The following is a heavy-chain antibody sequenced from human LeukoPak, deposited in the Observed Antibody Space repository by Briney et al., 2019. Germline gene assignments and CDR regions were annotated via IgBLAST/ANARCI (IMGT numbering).Heavy chain of an antibody. Sequence: PGGTLRLSCAAAGFTFSTYGMTWVRQAPGKGLEWVSAIGGSGVSTYYADSVKGRFTISRDNSRNTLYLQMNSLRAEDTAVYYCAGSNFYGDPIYYYYYMDVWGKGTTVTVSS. V-gene: IGHV3-23*01. CDR1: GFTFSTYG. J-gene: IGHJ6*03. CDR3: AGSNFYGDPIYYYYYMDV. D-gene: IGHD4-17*01. CDR2: IGGSGVST.